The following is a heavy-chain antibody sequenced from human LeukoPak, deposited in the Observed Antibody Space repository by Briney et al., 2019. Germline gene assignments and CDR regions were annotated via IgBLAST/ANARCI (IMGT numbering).Heavy chain of an antibody. CDR3: ARGRPHGNDY. Sequence: AGGSLRLSCAASGFTFSSYSMNWVRQAPGKGLEWVSSISSSSSYIYYADSVKGRFTISRDNAKNSLYLQMSNLRAEDTAVYYCARGRPHGNDYWGQGTLVTVSS. J-gene: IGHJ4*02. CDR2: ISSSSSYI. CDR1: GFTFSSYS. D-gene: IGHD4-23*01. V-gene: IGHV3-21*01.